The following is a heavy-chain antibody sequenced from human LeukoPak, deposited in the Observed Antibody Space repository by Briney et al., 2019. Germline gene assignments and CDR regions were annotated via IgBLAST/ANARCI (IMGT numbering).Heavy chain of an antibody. D-gene: IGHD3-22*01. CDR3: ARDRDDSSGYYLKYFDY. CDR1: GFTFSSYW. V-gene: IGHV3-7*01. CDR2: IRQDGSEK. J-gene: IGHJ4*02. Sequence: GGSLRLSCAASGFTFSSYWMSWVRQAPGKGLEWVANIRQDGSEKYYVDSVKGRFAISRDNAKNSLYLQMNSLRAEDTAVYYCARDRDDSSGYYLKYFDYWGQGTLVTVSS.